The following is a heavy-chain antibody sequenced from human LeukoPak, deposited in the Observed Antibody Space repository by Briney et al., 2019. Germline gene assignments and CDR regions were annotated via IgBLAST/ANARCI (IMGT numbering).Heavy chain of an antibody. D-gene: IGHD1-14*01. CDR1: GFTLSSYE. CDR3: ARNPGNYYYYYMDV. Sequence: GGSLRLSCAASGFTLSSYEINWVRQAPGKGLEWVAYISSSGSIIYFADSVKGRFTISRDNAKNSLYLQMNSLRAEDTAVYYCARNPGNYYYYYMDVWGKGTTVTVSS. J-gene: IGHJ6*03. CDR2: ISSSGSII. V-gene: IGHV3-48*03.